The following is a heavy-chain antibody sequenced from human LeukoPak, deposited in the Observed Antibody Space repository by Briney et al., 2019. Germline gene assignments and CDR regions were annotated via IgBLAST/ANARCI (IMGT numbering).Heavy chain of an antibody. V-gene: IGHV3-23*01. J-gene: IGHJ6*02. D-gene: IGHD2-8*01. CDR2: ISGSGAYT. CDR1: GFTFSSYA. Sequence: GGSLRLSCVASGFTFSSYAMSWVRQPAGKGLEWVAAISGSGAYTYYADSVKGRFTISRDNSRNTLYLQMNSLRAEDTAVFYCAKSPLMWTPATNFYYYYGMDVWGQGTTVTVSS. CDR3: AKSPLMWTPATNFYYYYGMDV.